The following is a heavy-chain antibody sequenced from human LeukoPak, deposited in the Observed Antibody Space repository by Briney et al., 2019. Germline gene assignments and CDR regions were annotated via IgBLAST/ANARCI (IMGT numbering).Heavy chain of an antibody. D-gene: IGHD4-23*01. J-gene: IGHJ6*02. Sequence: GGSLRLSCAGSGFTFNNYAMSWVRRAPRKGLEWVSTIMIGGDGRHYADSVKGRFTISRDNSKNTLYLQMNSLRAEDTAVYYCARESGNPVVYYYYYYGMDVWGQGTTVTVSS. CDR3: ARESGNPVVYYYYYYGMDV. V-gene: IGHV3-23*01. CDR2: IMIGGDGR. CDR1: GFTFNNYA.